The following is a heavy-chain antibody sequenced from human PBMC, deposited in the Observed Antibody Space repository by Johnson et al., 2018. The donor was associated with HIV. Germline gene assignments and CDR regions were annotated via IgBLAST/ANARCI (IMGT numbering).Heavy chain of an antibody. Sequence: VQLVESGGGLVQPGGSLRLSCAASGFTFSSYDMHWVRQTTGKVLQWVSGIGTAGDTYYSGSVKGRFTISRENAKNSLYLQMNSLRAEDTAVYYCARGGNEIDAFDIWGQGTMVTVSS. CDR3: ARGGNEIDAFDI. D-gene: IGHD1-1*01. CDR1: GFTFSSYD. CDR2: IGTAGDT. V-gene: IGHV3-13*01. J-gene: IGHJ3*02.